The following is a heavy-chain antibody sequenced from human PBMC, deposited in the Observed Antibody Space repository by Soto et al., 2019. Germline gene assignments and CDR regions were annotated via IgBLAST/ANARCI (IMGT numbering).Heavy chain of an antibody. D-gene: IGHD5-18*01. CDR1: GFTFSSYG. V-gene: IGHV3-30*18. CDR2: ISYDGSNK. Sequence: QVQLVESGGGVVQPGRSLRLSCAASGFTFSSYGMHWVRQAPGKGLEWVAVISYDGSNKYYADSVKGRFTISRDNYKNPLYLQMNSLRAEDTDVYYCANTTWIQLWVAFDYWGQGTQVTVSS. J-gene: IGHJ4*02. CDR3: ANTTWIQLWVAFDY.